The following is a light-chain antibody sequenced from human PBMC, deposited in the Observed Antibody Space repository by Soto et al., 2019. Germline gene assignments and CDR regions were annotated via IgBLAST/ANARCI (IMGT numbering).Light chain of an antibody. Sequence: QSVLTQPPSVSGSPGQSVTISCTGTTSDVGTYDRVSWYQQPPGTAPKLMIYEVSNLPSGVPDRFSGSKSGNTASLTISGLQAEDEADYYCSSFTSSDTYVFGTGTKVTVL. V-gene: IGLV2-18*02. J-gene: IGLJ1*01. CDR2: EVS. CDR1: TSDVGTYDR. CDR3: SSFTSSDTYV.